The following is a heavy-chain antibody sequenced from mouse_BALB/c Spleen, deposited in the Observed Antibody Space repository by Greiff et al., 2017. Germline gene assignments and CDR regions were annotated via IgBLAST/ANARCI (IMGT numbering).Heavy chain of an antibody. J-gene: IGHJ3*01. CDR2: ISSGGGNT. D-gene: IGHD2-1*01. V-gene: IGHV5-9*03. Sequence: EVKLMESGGGLVKPGGSLKLSCAASGFTFSSYTMSWVRQTPEKRLEWVATISSGGGNTYYPDSVKGRFTISRDNAKNNLYLQMSSLRSEDTALYYCASEGIYGNYFAWFAYWGQGTLVTVSA. CDR1: GFTFSSYT. CDR3: ASEGIYGNYFAWFAY.